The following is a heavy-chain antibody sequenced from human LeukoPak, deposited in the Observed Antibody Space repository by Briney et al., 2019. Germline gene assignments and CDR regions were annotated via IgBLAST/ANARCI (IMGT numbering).Heavy chain of an antibody. CDR1: GDSISTYF. D-gene: IGHD3-16*02. Sequence: SSETLSLTCSVSGDSISTYFRTWIRQAPPKGLEWIGSMYYTGSSNYNTALESRVAISSDTSKNGFSLKLTSVTPADTAVYYCAGGGYRSYYYVDFWGKGTTVIVSS. CDR3: AGGGYRSYYYVDF. J-gene: IGHJ6*03. CDR2: MYYTGSS. V-gene: IGHV4-59*01.